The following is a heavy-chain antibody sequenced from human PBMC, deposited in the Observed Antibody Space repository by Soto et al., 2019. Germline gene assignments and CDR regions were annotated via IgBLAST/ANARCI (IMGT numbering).Heavy chain of an antibody. CDR2: ISYDGSNK. CDR3: AKDPDSGDYDGTFDS. CDR1: GFTFSSYG. Sequence: QVQLVESGGGVVQPGRSLRLSCEASGFTFSSYGMHWVRQAPGKGLEWVAVISYDGSNKYYADSVKGRFTISRDNSKNTLYLQMNSRRAEDTAVYYCAKDPDSGDYDGTFDSWGQGTLVTVSS. V-gene: IGHV3-30*18. J-gene: IGHJ4*02. D-gene: IGHD4-17*01.